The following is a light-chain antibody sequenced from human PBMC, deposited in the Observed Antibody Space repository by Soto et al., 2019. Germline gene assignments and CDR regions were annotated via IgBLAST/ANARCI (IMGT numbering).Light chain of an antibody. Sequence: QLVLTQSPSASASLGASVKLTCTLSSGHSNYAIAWHQQQPEKGPRYLMKINSDGSHYKGDGIPDRFSGSSSGAERYLTISSLQSEDGADYYCQTGGTGIHLFGGGTKLTVL. CDR1: SGHSNYA. J-gene: IGLJ2*01. CDR3: QTGGTGIHL. CDR2: INSDGSH. V-gene: IGLV4-69*01.